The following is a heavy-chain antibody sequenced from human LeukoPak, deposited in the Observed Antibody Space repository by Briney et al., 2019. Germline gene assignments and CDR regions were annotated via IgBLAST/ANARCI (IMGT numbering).Heavy chain of an antibody. CDR2: ISGSGGST. V-gene: IGHV3-23*01. D-gene: IGHD5-24*01. Sequence: GGSLRLSCAASGFTFSSYAMSWVRQAPGKGLEWVSAISGSGGSTYYADSVKGRFTISRDNSKNTMYLQMNSLRAEDTAVYYCAKDRRDGYNRRPLDYWGQGTLVTVSS. J-gene: IGHJ4*02. CDR1: GFTFSSYA. CDR3: AKDRRDGYNRRPLDY.